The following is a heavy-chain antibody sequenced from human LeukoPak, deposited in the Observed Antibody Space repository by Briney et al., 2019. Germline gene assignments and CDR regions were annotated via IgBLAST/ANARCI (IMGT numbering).Heavy chain of an antibody. CDR3: AKETVTTD. CDR1: GFTFSSYS. CDR2: ISSSSSYI. V-gene: IGHV3-21*04. Sequence: GGSLRLSCAASGFTFSSYSMTWVRQAPGKGLEWVSSISSSSSYIYYADSVKGRFTISRDNSKNTLYLQMNSLRAEDTAVYYCAKETVTTDWGQGTLVTVSS. D-gene: IGHD4-11*01. J-gene: IGHJ4*02.